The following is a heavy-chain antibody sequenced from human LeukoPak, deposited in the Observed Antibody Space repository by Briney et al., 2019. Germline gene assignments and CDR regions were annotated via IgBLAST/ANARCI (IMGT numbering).Heavy chain of an antibody. D-gene: IGHD3-3*01. J-gene: IGHJ4*02. V-gene: IGHV1-24*01. CDR2: FDPEDGET. Sequence: ASVKVSCKVSGYTLTELSMHWVRQAPGKGLEWMVGFDPEDGETIYAQKFQGRVTMTEDTSTDTAYMELSSLRSEDTAVYYCATGNDFWSGPRGYFNYWGQGTLVTVSS. CDR1: GYTLTELS. CDR3: ATGNDFWSGPRGYFNY.